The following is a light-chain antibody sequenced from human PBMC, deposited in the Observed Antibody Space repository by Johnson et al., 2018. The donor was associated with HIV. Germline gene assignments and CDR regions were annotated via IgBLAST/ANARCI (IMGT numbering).Light chain of an antibody. Sequence: QSVLTQPPSVSAAPGQKVTISCSGSSSNIGNNYVSWYQQLPGTAPKLLMYDNNKLPSGIPDRFSGSKSGTSATLGITGLQTGAAADSSCSTWDGSLTFGGVFGTGTKVTVL. V-gene: IGLV1-51*01. CDR3: STWDGSLTFGGV. J-gene: IGLJ1*01. CDR1: SSNIGNNY. CDR2: DNN.